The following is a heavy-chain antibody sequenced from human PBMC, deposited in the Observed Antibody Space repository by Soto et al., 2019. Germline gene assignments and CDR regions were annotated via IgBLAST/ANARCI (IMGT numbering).Heavy chain of an antibody. CDR2: IYSGGSR. CDR3: ARASCEGLVDD. V-gene: IGHV3-66*01. Sequence: EVRLVESGGDLVQPGGSLRLSCAASGFIVSESYMTWARQGPGKRLEWVSVIYSGGSRYYVDSVKGRFTIFRESSENTLYLQMNKLKADDAGVYYCARASCEGLVDDWGLGTLVTVAS. CDR1: GFIVSESY. D-gene: IGHD6-19*01. J-gene: IGHJ1*01.